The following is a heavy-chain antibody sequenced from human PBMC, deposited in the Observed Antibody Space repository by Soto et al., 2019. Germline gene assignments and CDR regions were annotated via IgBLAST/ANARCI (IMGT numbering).Heavy chain of an antibody. J-gene: IGHJ6*02. CDR1: GGTFSSYA. Sequence: QVQLVQSGAEAKKPGSSVKVSCKTSGGTFSSYAISWVRQAPGQGLEWMGGIVPLFRTTNYAQKFQGRVTITAYTSTYTVYMELSALRSGDTAVYYCARGGYSSTWSNLLDRSGLDVWGQGTTVTVSS. V-gene: IGHV1-69*06. CDR2: IVPLFRTT. CDR3: ARGGYSSTWSNLLDRSGLDV. D-gene: IGHD6-13*01.